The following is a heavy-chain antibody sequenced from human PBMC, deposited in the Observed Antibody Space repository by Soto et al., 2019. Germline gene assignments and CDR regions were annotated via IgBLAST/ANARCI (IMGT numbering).Heavy chain of an antibody. CDR2: IYWDDDK. Sequence: QITLKESGPTVVKPTQTLTVTCSLSRFTLNTGGVGVGWIRQPPGKALEWLAVIYWDDDKSWNPSLRDRLTINRDASDDQVVLTVTNMDPMDTGTYYCARRRGGFGGGWTTPYFDYWGQGTLVTVSS. CDR3: ARRRGGFGGGWTTPYFDY. CDR1: RFTLNTGGVG. J-gene: IGHJ4*02. V-gene: IGHV2-5*02. D-gene: IGHD6-19*01.